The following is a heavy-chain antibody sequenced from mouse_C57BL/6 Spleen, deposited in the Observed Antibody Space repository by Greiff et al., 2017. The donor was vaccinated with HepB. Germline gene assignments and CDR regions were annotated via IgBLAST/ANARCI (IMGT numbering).Heavy chain of an antibody. CDR1: GYTFTSYW. J-gene: IGHJ4*01. CDR3: ASLAYYSPGAMDD. Sequence: QVQLQQSGAELVKPGASVKLSCKASGYTFTSYWMHWVKQRPGQGLEWIGMIHPNSESTNYNEKFKSKATLTVDKSSSTAYMQLSSLTSEDSAVYYCASLAYYSPGAMDDWGQGTSVTVSS. CDR2: IHPNSEST. V-gene: IGHV1-64*01. D-gene: IGHD2-12*01.